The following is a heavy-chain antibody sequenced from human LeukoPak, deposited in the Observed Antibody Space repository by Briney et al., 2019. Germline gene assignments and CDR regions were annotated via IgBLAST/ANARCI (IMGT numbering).Heavy chain of an antibody. CDR3: ARQISWYQVDY. J-gene: IGHJ4*02. D-gene: IGHD6-13*01. CDR2: IYYGGST. V-gene: IGHV4-39*01. Sequence: SETLSLTCTVSGGSISSYYWSWIRQPPGKGLEWIGSIYYGGSTYYNPSLKSRVTISVDTSKNQFSLKLSSVTAADTAVYYCARQISWYQVDYWGQGTLVTVSS. CDR1: GGSISSYY.